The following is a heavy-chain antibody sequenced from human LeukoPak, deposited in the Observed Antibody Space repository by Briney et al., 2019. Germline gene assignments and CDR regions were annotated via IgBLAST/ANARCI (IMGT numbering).Heavy chain of an antibody. J-gene: IGHJ5*02. Sequence: TGGSLRLSCAASGFTFSSYAMSWVRQAPGKGLEWVSAISGSGGSTYYADSVKGRFTISRDNAKNSLYLQMNSLRAEDTAVYYCARAGEGWFDPWGQGTLVTVSS. D-gene: IGHD1-14*01. V-gene: IGHV3-23*01. CDR2: ISGSGGST. CDR3: ARAGEGWFDP. CDR1: GFTFSSYA.